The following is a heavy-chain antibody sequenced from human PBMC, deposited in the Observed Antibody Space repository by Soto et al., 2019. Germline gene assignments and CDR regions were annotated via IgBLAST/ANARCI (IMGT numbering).Heavy chain of an antibody. CDR2: INPNSGGT. Sequence: ASVKVSCKASGYTFTGYYMHWVRQAPGQGLEWMGWINPNSGGTNYAQKFQGWVTMTRDTSISTAYMELSRLRSDDTAVYYCARVTVDPAEWFDPWGQGTLVTVSS. CDR3: ARVTVDPAEWFDP. V-gene: IGHV1-2*04. D-gene: IGHD4-17*01. J-gene: IGHJ5*02. CDR1: GYTFTGYY.